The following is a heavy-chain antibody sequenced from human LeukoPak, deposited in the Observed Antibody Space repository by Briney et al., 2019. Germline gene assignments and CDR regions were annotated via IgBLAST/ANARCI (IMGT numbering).Heavy chain of an antibody. D-gene: IGHD6-13*01. CDR1: GYTFTGYY. CDR3: PRDSYSSSWAPLDY. J-gene: IGHJ4*02. CDR2: INPNSGGT. V-gene: IGHV1-2*06. Sequence: ASVKVSCKASGYTFTGYYMHWVRQAPGQGLEWMGPINPNSGGTNYAQKFQGRVTMTRDTSISTAYMELSRLRSDDTAVYDCPRDSYSSSWAPLDYWCQGTLVTVAS.